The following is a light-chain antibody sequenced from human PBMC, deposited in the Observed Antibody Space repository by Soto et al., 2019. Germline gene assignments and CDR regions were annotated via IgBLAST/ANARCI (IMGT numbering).Light chain of an antibody. CDR1: QSVSSSY. CDR3: QQYGSSQT. CDR2: GAS. Sequence: EIVLTQSPGTLSLSPGERATLSCRASQSVSSSYLAWYQQKPGQDPRLLIYGASSRATGIPDRFSGSGSGTDFTLTISRLEPDDFAVYYCQQYGSSQTFGQGTKLEIK. J-gene: IGKJ2*01. V-gene: IGKV3-20*01.